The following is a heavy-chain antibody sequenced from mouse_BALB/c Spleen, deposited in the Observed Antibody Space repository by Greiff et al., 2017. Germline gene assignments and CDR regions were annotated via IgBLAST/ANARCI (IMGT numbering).Heavy chain of an antibody. CDR3: ARDCSFYYYAMDY. CDR2: ISDGGSYT. J-gene: IGHJ4*01. V-gene: IGHV5-4*02. Sequence: EVQGVESGGGLVKPGGSLKLSCAASGFTFSDYYMYWVRQTPEKRLEWVATISDGGSYTYYPDSVKGRFTISRDNAKNNLYLQMSSLKSEDTAMYYCARDCSFYYYAMDYWGQGTSVTVSS. CDR1: GFTFSDYY.